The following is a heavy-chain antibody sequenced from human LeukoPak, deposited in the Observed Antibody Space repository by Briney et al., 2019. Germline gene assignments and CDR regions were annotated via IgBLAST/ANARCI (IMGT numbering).Heavy chain of an antibody. J-gene: IGHJ5*02. V-gene: IGHV4-39*01. Sequence: SETLSLTCIVSGGSISSSSYYWGWIRQPPGKGLEWIGSIYYSGSTYYNPSLKSRVTISVDTSKNQFSLKLSSVTAADTAVYYCARHGRGYNWNSRTNWFDPWGQGTLVTVSS. D-gene: IGHD1-7*01. CDR3: ARHGRGYNWNSRTNWFDP. CDR1: GGSISSSSYY. CDR2: IYYSGST.